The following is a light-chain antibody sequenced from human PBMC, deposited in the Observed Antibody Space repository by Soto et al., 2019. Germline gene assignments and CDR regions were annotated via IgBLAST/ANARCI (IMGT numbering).Light chain of an antibody. V-gene: IGKV3-20*01. CDR3: HQYGTSPPT. CDR1: QSVSRNS. CDR2: GAS. Sequence: EIVLTQSPGTLSLSPGERATLSCRASQSVSRNSLAWYQQQPGQAPRLLIYGASSRATDIPDRFSGSGSGTEFTIIVSILEPEDFAVYFCHQYGTSPPTCGPGTKVDI. J-gene: IGKJ3*01.